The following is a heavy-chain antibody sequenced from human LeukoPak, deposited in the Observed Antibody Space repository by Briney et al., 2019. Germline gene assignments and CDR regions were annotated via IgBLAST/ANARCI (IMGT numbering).Heavy chain of an antibody. Sequence: GSLRLSCAASEFIFSSYWMSWVRQAPGKGLEWVANIKQDGSEEYYVDSVKGRFTISRDNAKNSLYLQMNSLRAEDTAVYYCASQRSYFDYWGQGALVTVSS. CDR3: ASQRSYFDY. J-gene: IGHJ4*02. V-gene: IGHV3-7*01. CDR1: EFIFSSYW. CDR2: IKQDGSEE.